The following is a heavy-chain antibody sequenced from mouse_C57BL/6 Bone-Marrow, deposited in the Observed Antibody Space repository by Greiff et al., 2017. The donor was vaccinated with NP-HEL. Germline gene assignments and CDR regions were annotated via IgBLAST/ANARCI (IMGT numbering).Heavy chain of an antibody. CDR3: ARDYDGGAYAMDY. J-gene: IGHJ4*01. CDR2: INPNNGGT. V-gene: IGHV1-26*01. CDR1: GYTFTDYY. Sequence: VQLQQSGPELVKPGASVKISCKASGYTFTDYYMNWVKQSHGKSLEWIGDINPNNGGTSYNKKLKGKATLTVDKSSSTAYMELRSLTSEDSAVYYCARDYDGGAYAMDYWGQGTSVTVSS. D-gene: IGHD2-4*01.